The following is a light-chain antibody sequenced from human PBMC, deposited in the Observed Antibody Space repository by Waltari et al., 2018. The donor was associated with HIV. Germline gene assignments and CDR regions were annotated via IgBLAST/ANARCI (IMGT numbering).Light chain of an antibody. CDR1: SSTIGAGYD. CDR2: GNS. V-gene: IGLV1-40*01. Sequence: QSVLTQPPSVSGAPGQRVTISCTGSSSTIGAGYDVHWYQQLPGTAPKLLIYGNSNRPSGVPDRFSGSKSGTSASLAITGLQAEDEADYYCQYYDSSLSGSVFGGGTKLTVL. CDR3: QYYDSSLSGSV. J-gene: IGLJ3*02.